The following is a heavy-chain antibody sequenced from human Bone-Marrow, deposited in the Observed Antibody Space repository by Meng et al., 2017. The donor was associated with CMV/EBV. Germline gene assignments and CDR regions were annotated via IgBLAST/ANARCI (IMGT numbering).Heavy chain of an antibody. J-gene: IGHJ6*01. CDR1: GYTFTGYY. CDR2: MNPITGGT. Sequence: ASVKVSCKASGYTFTGYYMEWVRQAPGQGLEWMGWMNPITGGTNYAQKFQGRVTMTRDTSISTAYMELSRLRSDDTAAYYCARFLPAAKFRGMDVWGQGTTVTGSS. D-gene: IGHD2-2*01. CDR3: ARFLPAAKFRGMDV. V-gene: IGHV1-2*02.